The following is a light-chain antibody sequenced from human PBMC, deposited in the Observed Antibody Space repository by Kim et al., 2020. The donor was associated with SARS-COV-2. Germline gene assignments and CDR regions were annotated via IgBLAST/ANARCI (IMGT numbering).Light chain of an antibody. Sequence: SSELTQDPAVSVALGQTVRITCQGDSLRNYFASWYQQKPGQAPVLVIYGRNNRPSGIADRFSGSRSGDTATLTITGAQAEDDADYYCNSRDSSGSHGVFGGGTQLTVL. CDR2: GRN. CDR1: SLRNYF. V-gene: IGLV3-19*01. CDR3: NSRDSSGSHGV. J-gene: IGLJ3*02.